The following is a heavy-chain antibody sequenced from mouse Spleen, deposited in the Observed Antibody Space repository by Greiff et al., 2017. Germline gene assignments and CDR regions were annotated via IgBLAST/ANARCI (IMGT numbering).Heavy chain of an antibody. D-gene: IGHD1-2*01. CDR1: GYSFTDYN. CDR2: INPNYGTT. J-gene: IGHJ4*01. CDR3: ARGGTTTATMDY. V-gene: IGHV1-39*01. Sequence: EVKLMESGPELVKPGASVKISCKASGYSFTDYNMNWVKQSNGKSLEWIGVINPNYGTTSYNQKFKGKATLTVDQSSSTAYMQLNSLTSEDSAVYYCARGGTTTATMDYWGQGTSVTVSS.